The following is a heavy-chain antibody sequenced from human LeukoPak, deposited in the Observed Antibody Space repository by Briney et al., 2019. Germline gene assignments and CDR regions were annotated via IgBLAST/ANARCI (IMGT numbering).Heavy chain of an antibody. Sequence: GGSLRLSCAASGFTFSSYAMSWVRQAPGKGLEWVSTISGSGFSTYYADSVKGRFTISRDNSKNTLYLQMNGLRAEDTAVYYCAKLGGSITFWGQGTLVTVSS. CDR2: ISGSGFST. J-gene: IGHJ4*02. V-gene: IGHV3-23*01. D-gene: IGHD3-10*01. CDR1: GFTFSSYA. CDR3: AKLGGSITF.